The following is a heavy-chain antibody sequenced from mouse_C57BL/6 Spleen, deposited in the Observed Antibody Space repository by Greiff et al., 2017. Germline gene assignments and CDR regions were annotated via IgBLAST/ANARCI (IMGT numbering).Heavy chain of an antibody. V-gene: IGHV1-59*01. D-gene: IGHD2-3*01. Sequence: QVQLQQPGAELVRPGTSVKLSCKASGYTFTSYWMHWVKQRPGQGLEWIGVIDPSDSYTNYNQKFKGKATLTVDTSSSTAYMQLSSLTSEDSAVYYCAREGLLRLYYFDYWGQGTTLTVSS. CDR1: GYTFTSYW. J-gene: IGHJ2*01. CDR2: IDPSDSYT. CDR3: AREGLLRLYYFDY.